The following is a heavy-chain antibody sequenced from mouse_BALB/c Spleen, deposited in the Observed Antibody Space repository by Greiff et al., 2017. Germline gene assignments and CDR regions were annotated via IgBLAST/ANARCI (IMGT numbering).Heavy chain of an antibody. CDR1: GFTFSSYT. CDR3: TRDDDGNHWYFDV. Sequence: EVHLVESGGGLVKPGGSLKLSCAASGFTFSSYTMSWVRQTPEKRLEWVATISSGGSYTYYPDSVKGRFTISRDNAKNTLYLQMSSLKSEDTAMYYCTRDDDGNHWYFDVWGAGTTVTVSS. CDR2: ISSGGSYT. D-gene: IGHD2-1*01. J-gene: IGHJ1*01. V-gene: IGHV5-6-4*01.